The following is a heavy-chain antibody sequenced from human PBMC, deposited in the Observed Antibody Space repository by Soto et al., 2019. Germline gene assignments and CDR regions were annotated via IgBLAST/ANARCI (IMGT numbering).Heavy chain of an antibody. CDR2: INHSGST. CDR3: AIRKPGYCSGGSCYSGWFDP. Sequence: SETLSLTCAVYGGPFSGYYWSWIRQPPGKGLGWIGEINHSGSTNYNPSLKSRVTISVDTSKNQFSLKLSPVTAADTAVYYCAIRKPGYCSGGSCYSGWFDPWGQGTLVTVSS. V-gene: IGHV4-34*01. J-gene: IGHJ5*02. D-gene: IGHD2-15*01. CDR1: GGPFSGYY.